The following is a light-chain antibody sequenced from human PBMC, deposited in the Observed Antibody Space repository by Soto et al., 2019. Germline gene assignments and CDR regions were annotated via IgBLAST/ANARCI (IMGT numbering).Light chain of an antibody. V-gene: IGKV3-15*01. CDR3: LQHHNLWA. CDR1: QNIYYN. CDR2: RAS. J-gene: IGKJ1*01. Sequence: IVSAQSAATLSFGAGESATLSCRASQNIYYNVAWYQHRPGQAPRLLIYRASTRATGVPARFSGSGSGTEFTLTISSLQPEDFTVYSCLQHHNLWAFGQGTKVDIK.